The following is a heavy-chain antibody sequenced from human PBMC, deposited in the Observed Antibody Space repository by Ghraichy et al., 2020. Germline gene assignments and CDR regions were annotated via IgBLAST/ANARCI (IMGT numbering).Heavy chain of an antibody. CDR3: AREGISGRPNVFDI. Sequence: SETLSLTCTVAGASISNYYWSWIRQTAGKGLEWIGSIWSSGSSNYSPSLESRVTMSVDPSKNQFSLKLNYVTAADAAVYFCAREGISGRPNVFDIWGQGTMVTVSS. CDR2: IWSSGSS. J-gene: IGHJ3*02. V-gene: IGHV4-4*07. D-gene: IGHD6-6*01. CDR1: GASISNYY.